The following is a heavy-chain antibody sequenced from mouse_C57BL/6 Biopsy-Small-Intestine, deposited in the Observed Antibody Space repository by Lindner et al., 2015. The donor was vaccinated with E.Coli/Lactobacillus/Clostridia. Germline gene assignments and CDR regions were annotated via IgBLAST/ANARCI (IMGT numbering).Heavy chain of an antibody. Sequence: VQLQESGADLVKPGASVKLSCTASGFNIKDYYLHWVKRRTDQGLEWIGLIDPDDGETKYAPKFQGKATITADTSSNTAYLQLSSLTSEDTAVYYCAPLYHYDGSFFDYWGQGTTLTVSS. CDR1: GFNIKDYY. J-gene: IGHJ2*01. D-gene: IGHD1-1*01. CDR3: APLYHYDGSFFDY. CDR2: IDPDDGET. V-gene: IGHV14-2*01.